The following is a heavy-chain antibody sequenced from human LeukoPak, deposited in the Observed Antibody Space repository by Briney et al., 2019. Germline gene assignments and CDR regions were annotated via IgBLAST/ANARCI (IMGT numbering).Heavy chain of an antibody. CDR2: IYYSGST. CDR1: GGSISSYY. CDR3: ARDSENRDFDY. Sequence: SETLSLTCTVSGGSISSYYWSWIRQPPGKGLEWIGYIYYSGSTNYNPSLKSRVTISVDTSKNQFSLKLSSVTAADTAVYYCARDSENRDFDYWGQGTLVTVSS. V-gene: IGHV4-59*01. D-gene: IGHD1-14*01. J-gene: IGHJ4*02.